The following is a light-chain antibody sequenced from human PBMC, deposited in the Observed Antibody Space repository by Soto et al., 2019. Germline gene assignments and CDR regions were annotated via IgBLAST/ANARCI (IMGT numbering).Light chain of an antibody. Sequence: DIHMTQSPSTLSASVGDRVTITCRASQSISIWLAWYQQKPGRAPNLLIYGTSSLEGGVPSRFSGSGSGTEFTLTISSLQPDDFATYYCQHYNDYSWTFGQGTKVEIK. CDR1: QSISIW. J-gene: IGKJ1*01. V-gene: IGKV1-5*03. CDR2: GTS. CDR3: QHYNDYSWT.